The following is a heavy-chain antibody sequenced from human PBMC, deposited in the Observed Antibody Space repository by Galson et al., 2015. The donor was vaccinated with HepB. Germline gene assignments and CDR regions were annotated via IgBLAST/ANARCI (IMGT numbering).Heavy chain of an antibody. D-gene: IGHD3-10*01. CDR3: AGITGGEYFQY. Sequence: QSGAEVKKPGESLKISCKGLGYSFTSYWIGWVRQMPGKGLEWMGIIYPGGSDARFSPSFQGQVTMSVDKSISTAYLQWNSLKASDPAIYYCAGITGGEYFQYWGQGALVTV. CDR2: IYPGGSDA. V-gene: IGHV5-51*03. J-gene: IGHJ1*01. CDR1: GYSFTSYW.